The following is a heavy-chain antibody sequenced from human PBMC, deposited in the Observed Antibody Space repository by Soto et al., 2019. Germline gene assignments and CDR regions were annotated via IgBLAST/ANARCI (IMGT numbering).Heavy chain of an antibody. Sequence: QVQLVESGGGVVQPGRSLRLSCAASGFTFSSYAMHWVRQAPGKGLEWVAVISYDGSNKYYADSVKGRFTISRDNSKNTLYLQMNSLRAEDTAVYYCVRASYSYYFDYWGQGTLVTVSS. V-gene: IGHV3-30-3*01. J-gene: IGHJ4*02. CDR3: VRASYSYYFDY. D-gene: IGHD6-13*01. CDR1: GFTFSSYA. CDR2: ISYDGSNK.